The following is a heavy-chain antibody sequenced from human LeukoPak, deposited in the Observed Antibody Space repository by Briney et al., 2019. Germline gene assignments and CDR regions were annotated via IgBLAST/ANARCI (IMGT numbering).Heavy chain of an antibody. J-gene: IGHJ4*02. D-gene: IGHD4-17*01. CDR2: IWYDGSNK. V-gene: IGHV3-33*01. CDR1: GFTFSSYG. CDR3: ARDFRGPYGDYPIGY. Sequence: PGRSLRLSCAASGFTFSSYGMHWVRQAPGKGLEWVAVIWYDGSNKYYADSVKGRFTISRDNSKNTLYLQMNSLRAEDTAAYYCARDFRGPYGDYPIGYWGQGTLVTVSS.